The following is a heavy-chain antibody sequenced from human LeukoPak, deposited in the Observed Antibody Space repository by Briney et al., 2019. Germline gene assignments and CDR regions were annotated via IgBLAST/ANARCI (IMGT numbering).Heavy chain of an antibody. D-gene: IGHD3-16*01. J-gene: IGHJ4*02. V-gene: IGHV4-4*09. CDR1: GGSISSYY. Sequence: SETLSLTCTVSGGSISSYYWSWIRQPPGKGLEWIGYIYTSGSTNYNPSLKSRVTISVDTSKNQFSLKLSSVTAADTAVYYCARHPNLIRVFDYWGQGTLVTVSS. CDR3: ARHPNLIRVFDY. CDR2: IYTSGST.